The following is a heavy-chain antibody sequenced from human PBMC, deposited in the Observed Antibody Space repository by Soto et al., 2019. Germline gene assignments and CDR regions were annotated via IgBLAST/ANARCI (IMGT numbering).Heavy chain of an antibody. Sequence: VQLVESGGGVVQPGRSLRRSCAASGFTFSDYAMHWVRQAPGKGLEWVAVVSHDGRNTHYADSVKGRFTISRDSSKNKVSLEMTSLRAEDTAVYYCAKGGRQWLVTSDFNYWGQGALVTVSS. CDR3: AKGGRQWLVTSDFNY. V-gene: IGHV3-30*18. J-gene: IGHJ4*02. CDR2: VSHDGRNT. CDR1: GFTFSDYA. D-gene: IGHD6-19*01.